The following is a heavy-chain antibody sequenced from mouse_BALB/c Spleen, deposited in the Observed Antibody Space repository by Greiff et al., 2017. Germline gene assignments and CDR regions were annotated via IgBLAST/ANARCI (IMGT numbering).Heavy chain of an antibody. CDR1: GFTFSSYG. Sequence: EVMLVESGGDLVKPGGSLKLSCAASGFTFSSYGMSWVRQTPDKRLEWVATISSGGSYTYYPDSVKGRFTISRDNAKNTLYLQMSSLKSEDTAMYYCARHTGDYDAFAYWGQGTLVTVSA. J-gene: IGHJ3*01. D-gene: IGHD2-4*01. CDR3: ARHTGDYDAFAY. V-gene: IGHV5-6*01. CDR2: ISSGGSYT.